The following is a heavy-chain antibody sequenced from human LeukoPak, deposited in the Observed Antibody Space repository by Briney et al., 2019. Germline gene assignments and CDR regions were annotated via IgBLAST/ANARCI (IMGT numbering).Heavy chain of an antibody. CDR1: GFTFSSYG. V-gene: IGHV3-48*01. D-gene: IGHD4-23*01. Sequence: PGGSLRLSCAASGFTFSSYGMNWVRQAPGKGLEWVSYISRSSSTIYYADSVKGRFTISRDNAKNSLYLQMNSLRAEDTAVYYCARDFGGFPLDYWGQGTLVTVSS. J-gene: IGHJ4*02. CDR2: ISRSSSTI. CDR3: ARDFGGFPLDY.